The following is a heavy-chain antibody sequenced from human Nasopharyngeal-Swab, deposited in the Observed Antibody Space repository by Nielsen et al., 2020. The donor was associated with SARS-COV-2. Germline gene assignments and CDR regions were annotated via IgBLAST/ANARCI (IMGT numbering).Heavy chain of an antibody. CDR2: IYPGDSDT. V-gene: IGHV5-51*01. CDR3: ARHQSGGSSSSRWFDP. CDR1: GYSFTSYW. D-gene: IGHD6-6*01. Sequence: GESLKISCKGSGYSFTSYWIGWVRQMPRKGLEWMGIIYPGDSDTRYSPSFQGQVTISADKSISTAYLQWSSLKASDTAMYYCARHQSGGSSSSRWFDPWGQGTLVTVSS. J-gene: IGHJ5*02.